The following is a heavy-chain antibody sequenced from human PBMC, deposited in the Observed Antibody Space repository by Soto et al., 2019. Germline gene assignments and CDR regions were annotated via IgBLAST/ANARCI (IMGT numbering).Heavy chain of an antibody. CDR3: ARQGYSYGYADYYYGMDV. V-gene: IGHV3-23*01. Sequence: GGSLRLSCAASGFTFSSYAMSWVRQAPGEGLEWVSAISGSGGSTYYADSVKGRFTISRDNSKNTLYLQMNSLRAEDTAVYYCARQGYSYGYADYYYGMDVWGQGTTVTVSS. CDR2: ISGSGGST. J-gene: IGHJ6*02. D-gene: IGHD5-18*01. CDR1: GFTFSSYA.